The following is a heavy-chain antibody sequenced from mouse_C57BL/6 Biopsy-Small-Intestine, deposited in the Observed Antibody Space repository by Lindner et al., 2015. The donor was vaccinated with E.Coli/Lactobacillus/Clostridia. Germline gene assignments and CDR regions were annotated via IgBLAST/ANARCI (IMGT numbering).Heavy chain of an antibody. CDR1: GYIFTTYG. V-gene: IGHV1-81*01. D-gene: IGHD1-1*01. CDR3: ARDYGSSYGDYFDY. J-gene: IGHJ2*01. CDR2: IYPGSGDT. Sequence: VQLQESGAELARPGASVKLSCKASGYIFTTYGISWVRQRAGQGLEWIGEIYPGSGDTYYNEKFKGKATLTADKSSSTAYMELRSLTSEDSAVYFCARDYGSSYGDYFDYWGQGTTLTVSS.